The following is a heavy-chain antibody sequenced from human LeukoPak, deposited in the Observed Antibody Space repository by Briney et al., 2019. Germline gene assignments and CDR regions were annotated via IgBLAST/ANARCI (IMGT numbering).Heavy chain of an antibody. D-gene: IGHD5-24*01. V-gene: IGHV4-38-2*02. CDR2: IYHSGST. J-gene: IGHJ4*02. Sequence: PSETLSLTCTVSGYSISSGYYWGWIRQPPGKGLEWIGSIYHSGSTYYNPSLKSRVTISVDTSKNQFSLKLSSVTAADTAVYYCARVEAATTNPRFDYWGQGTLGTVSS. CDR1: GYSISSGYY. CDR3: ARVEAATTNPRFDY.